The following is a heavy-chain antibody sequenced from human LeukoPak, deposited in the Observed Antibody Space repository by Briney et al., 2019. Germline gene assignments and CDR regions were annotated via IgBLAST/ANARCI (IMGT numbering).Heavy chain of an antibody. V-gene: IGHV1-2*02. D-gene: IGHD1-26*01. Sequence: ASVKVSCKASGYTFTGYYMHWARQAPGQGLEWMGWINPNSGGTNYAQKFQGRVTMTRDTSISTAYMELSRLRSDDTAVYYCARDRGGSYSVFDYWGQGTLVTVSS. CDR2: INPNSGGT. CDR1: GYTFTGYY. CDR3: ARDRGGSYSVFDY. J-gene: IGHJ4*02.